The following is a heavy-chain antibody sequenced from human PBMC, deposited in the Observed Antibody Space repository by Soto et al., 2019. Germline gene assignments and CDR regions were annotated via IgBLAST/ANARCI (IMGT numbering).Heavy chain of an antibody. J-gene: IGHJ4*02. Sequence: GGSLRLSCAASGFTFSNYAIHWVRQAPGKGLEYVSAISTNGGSTYYANSVKGRFTISRYNSKDTLYLQLGSLRPEDMAGYYCARLAPRPGYYFDSWGQGTPVTVSS. CDR1: GFTFSNYA. CDR2: ISTNGGST. D-gene: IGHD6-6*01. CDR3: ARLAPRPGYYFDS. V-gene: IGHV3-64*01.